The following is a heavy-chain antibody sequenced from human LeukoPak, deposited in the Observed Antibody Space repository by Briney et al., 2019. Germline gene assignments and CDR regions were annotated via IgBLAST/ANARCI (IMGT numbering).Heavy chain of an antibody. CDR1: GYTFTGYY. Sequence: ASVKVSCKASGYTFTGYYMHWVRQAPGQGLEWMGWINPNSGGTNYAQKFQGRVTMTRDTSISTAYMELNRLRSDDTAVYYCARERQWLDIFDYWGQGTLVTVSS. D-gene: IGHD6-19*01. CDR3: ARERQWLDIFDY. J-gene: IGHJ4*02. CDR2: INPNSGGT. V-gene: IGHV1-2*02.